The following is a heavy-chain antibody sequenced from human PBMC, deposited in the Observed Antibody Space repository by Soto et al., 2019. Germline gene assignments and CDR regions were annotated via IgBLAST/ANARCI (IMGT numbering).Heavy chain of an antibody. CDR1: GASIISNNY. CDR3: ATVRGYYSYHEH. CDR2: IYYSGSI. J-gene: IGHJ4*02. V-gene: IGHV4-39*01. D-gene: IGHD3-3*01. Sequence: QLGLQESGPRLVKPSETLSLTCSVSGASIISNNYWGWIRQTPGKGLQWIGTIYYSGSIYYNPSLASRVTMSVDTSKNQFSLKLTSVTAEDSAVYFCATVRGYYSYHEHWGQGIQVIVST.